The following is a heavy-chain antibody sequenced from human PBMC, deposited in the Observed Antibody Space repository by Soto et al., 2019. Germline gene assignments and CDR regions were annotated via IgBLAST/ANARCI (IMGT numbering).Heavy chain of an antibody. J-gene: IGHJ4*02. CDR1: GFTFCDYA. V-gene: IGHV3-49*03. CDR3: TSMPVPFDY. D-gene: IGHD2-2*01. Sequence: GGSLRLSCTASGFTFCDYAMSWFRQAPGKGLEWVGFIRSKAYGGTTEYAASVKGRFTISRDDSKSIAYLQMNSLKTEDTAVYYGTSMPVPFDYWGQGTLVTVSS. CDR2: IRSKAYGGTT.